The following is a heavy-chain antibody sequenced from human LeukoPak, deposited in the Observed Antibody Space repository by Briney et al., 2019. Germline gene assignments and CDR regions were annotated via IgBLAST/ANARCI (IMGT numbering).Heavy chain of an antibody. J-gene: IGHJ4*02. V-gene: IGHV3-30*02. D-gene: IGHD3-22*01. CDR1: GFTFSSYG. CDR3: AKGKVGITMIVVVYDY. CDR2: IRYDGSNK. Sequence: GGSLRLSCAASGFTFSSYGMHWVRQAPGKGLEWVAFIRYDGSNKYYADSVKGRFTISRDNSKNTLYLQMNSLRAEDTAVYYCAKGKVGITMIVVVYDYWGQGTLVTVSS.